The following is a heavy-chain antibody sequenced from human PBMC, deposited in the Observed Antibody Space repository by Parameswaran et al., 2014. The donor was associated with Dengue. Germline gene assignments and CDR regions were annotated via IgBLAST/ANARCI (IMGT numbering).Heavy chain of an antibody. D-gene: IGHD3-22*01. CDR3: AREYYYDSSGYYPAFDI. V-gene: IGHV1-18*01. J-gene: IGHJ3*02. CDR2: ISAYSGNT. Sequence: WVRQAPGQGLEWMGWISAYSGNTNYAQKLQGRVTMTTDTSTSTAYMELRSLRSDDTAVYYCAREYYYDSSGYYPAFDIWGQGTMVTVSS.